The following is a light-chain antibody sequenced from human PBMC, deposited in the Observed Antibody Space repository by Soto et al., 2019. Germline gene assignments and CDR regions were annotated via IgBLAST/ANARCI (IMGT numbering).Light chain of an antibody. CDR3: QQYYTEGA. J-gene: IGKJ2*01. CDR2: KAS. Sequence: DIQMTQSPSTLSASVGDRVTITCRASQSVNSWLAWYQQKPGKAPDLLIYKASILESGVPSRFSGSGSGTEFTLTISSLQREDFATYYCQQYYTEGAFGQGTKLEIK. CDR1: QSVNSW. V-gene: IGKV1-5*03.